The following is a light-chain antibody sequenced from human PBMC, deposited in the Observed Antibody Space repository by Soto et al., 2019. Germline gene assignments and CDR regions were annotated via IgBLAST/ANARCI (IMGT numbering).Light chain of an antibody. V-gene: IGKV3-20*01. CDR1: QSVSSGY. CDR2: GAS. Sequence: IVLTQSPGTLCLSPGERATLACRATQSVSSGYLAWYQQKPGQAPRLLMSGASSRATGIPDRFSGSGSGTEFTLTISSLQSEDFAVYYCQQYKNWPQTFGQGTKVDIK. CDR3: QQYKNWPQT. J-gene: IGKJ1*01.